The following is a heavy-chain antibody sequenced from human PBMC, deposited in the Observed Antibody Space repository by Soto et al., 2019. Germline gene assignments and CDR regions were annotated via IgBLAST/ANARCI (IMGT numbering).Heavy chain of an antibody. V-gene: IGHV3-72*01. CDR3: TRSITGTTSSDY. D-gene: IGHD1-7*01. Sequence: PGGSLRFSCAGSGFTFSDYYIDWVRQAPGKGLEWVGRSRDKGNSYSTDYAASVKGRFTISRDASKNSLFLQMNSLKTEDTALYYCTRSITGTTSSDYWGQGTLVTVSS. CDR2: SRDKGNSYST. J-gene: IGHJ4*02. CDR1: GFTFSDYY.